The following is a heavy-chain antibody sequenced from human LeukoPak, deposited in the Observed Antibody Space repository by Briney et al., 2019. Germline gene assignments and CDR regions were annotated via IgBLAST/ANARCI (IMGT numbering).Heavy chain of an antibody. Sequence: PGGSLRLSCAASGFTVSSNYMSWVRQAPGKGLEWVSVIYSGGSTYYADSVKGRFTISRDNSKNTLYLQMNSLRAEDTAVYYCATCIAAAVQYYYYGMDVWGQGTTVTVSS. CDR1: GFTVSSNY. CDR2: IYSGGST. V-gene: IGHV3-53*01. CDR3: ATCIAAAVQYYYYGMDV. J-gene: IGHJ6*02. D-gene: IGHD6-13*01.